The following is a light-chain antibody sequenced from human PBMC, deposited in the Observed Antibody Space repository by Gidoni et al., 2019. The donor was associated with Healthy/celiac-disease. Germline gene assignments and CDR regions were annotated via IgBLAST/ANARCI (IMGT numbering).Light chain of an antibody. CDR1: QSVRSSY. Sequence: EIVLTQSPGTLSLSPGARATLSCRASQSVRSSYLAWYQQKPGQAPRLLIYGASSRATGIPDRFSGSGSGTDFTLTISRLEPEDFAVYYCQQYGSSPQTFGQGTKVEIK. CDR2: GAS. V-gene: IGKV3-20*01. J-gene: IGKJ1*01. CDR3: QQYGSSPQT.